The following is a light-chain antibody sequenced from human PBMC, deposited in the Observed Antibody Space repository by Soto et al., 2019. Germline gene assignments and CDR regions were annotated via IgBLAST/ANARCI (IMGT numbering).Light chain of an antibody. V-gene: IGLV1-36*01. CDR3: AAWEDRLNGVV. CDR2: YHD. J-gene: IGLJ2*01. CDR1: SSNIGNNA. Sequence: QSVLTQPPSVSEAPRQRVTISCSGSSSNIGNNAVNWYQQLPGMAHKLLFYYHDLLPSGVSDGFSGSKSGTSASLAIIGLQSEDDADYYCAAWEDRLNGVVFGGGTKLTVL.